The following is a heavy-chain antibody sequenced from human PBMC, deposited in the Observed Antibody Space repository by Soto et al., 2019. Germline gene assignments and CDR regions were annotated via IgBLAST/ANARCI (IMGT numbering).Heavy chain of an antibody. CDR1: GGTFSSYA. J-gene: IGHJ3*02. CDR2: IIPIFGTA. V-gene: IGHV1-69*01. CDR3: ARGKYYDSSGYYNFHAFDI. D-gene: IGHD3-22*01. Sequence: SVKFSCKASGGTFSSYAISWVRQAPGQGLEWMGGIIPIFGTANYAQKFQGRVTITADESTSTAYMELSSLRSEDTAVYYCARGKYYDSSGYYNFHAFDIWGQGTMVTVSS.